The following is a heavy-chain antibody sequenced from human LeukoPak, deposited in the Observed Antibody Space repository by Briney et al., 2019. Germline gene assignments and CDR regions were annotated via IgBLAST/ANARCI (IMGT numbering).Heavy chain of an antibody. CDR1: RYSFTSYW. CDR2: IFPGDSDT. V-gene: IGHV5-51*01. J-gene: IGHJ5*02. CDR3: ARPMVRGVSPFDP. Sequence: GESLKISCKGSRYSFTSYWIGWVRHMPGKGLEWMGIIFPGDSDTRYTPSFQGQVTISADKSISTDYLQWSSLKASDTAMYYWARPMVRGVSPFDPWGQGTLVTVSS. D-gene: IGHD3-10*01.